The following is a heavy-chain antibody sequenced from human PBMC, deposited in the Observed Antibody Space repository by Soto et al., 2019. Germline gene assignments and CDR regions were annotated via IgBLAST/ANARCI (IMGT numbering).Heavy chain of an antibody. Sequence: EVQLLESGGGLVQPGGSLRLSCAASGFTFSSYAMSWVRQAPGKGLEWVSAISGSGGSTYYADSVKGRFTISRDNSKNTLYLQMNSLRAEDTAVYYCAKGYSAAANYYSGMDVWGQGTTVTVSS. CDR1: GFTFSSYA. D-gene: IGHD6-13*01. CDR2: ISGSGGST. V-gene: IGHV3-23*01. J-gene: IGHJ6*02. CDR3: AKGYSAAANYYSGMDV.